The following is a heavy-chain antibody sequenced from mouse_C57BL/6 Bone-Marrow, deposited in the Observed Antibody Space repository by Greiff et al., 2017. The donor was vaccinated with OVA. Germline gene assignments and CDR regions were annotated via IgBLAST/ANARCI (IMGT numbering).Heavy chain of an antibody. CDR2: ISGGGGNT. Sequence: EVQGVESGGGLVKPGGSLKLSCAASGFTFSSYTMSWVRQTPEKRLEWVATISGGGGNTYYPDSVKGRFTISRDNAKNTLYLQMSSLRSEDTALYYCARHNFDYWGQGTTLTVSS. V-gene: IGHV5-9*01. J-gene: IGHJ2*01. CDR1: GFTFSSYT. CDR3: ARHNFDY.